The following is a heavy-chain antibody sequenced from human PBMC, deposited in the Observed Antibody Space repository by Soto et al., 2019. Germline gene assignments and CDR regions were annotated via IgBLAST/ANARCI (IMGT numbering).Heavy chain of an antibody. J-gene: IGHJ3*02. V-gene: IGHV4-39*01. Sequence: SETLSLTCTVSGGSISSSSYYWGWIRQPPGKGLEWIGSIYYSGSTYYNPSLKSRVTISVDTSKNQFSLKLSSVTAADTAVYYCARGIVVVVAANLDAFDIWGQGTMVT. CDR2: IYYSGST. D-gene: IGHD2-15*01. CDR3: ARGIVVVVAANLDAFDI. CDR1: GGSISSSSYY.